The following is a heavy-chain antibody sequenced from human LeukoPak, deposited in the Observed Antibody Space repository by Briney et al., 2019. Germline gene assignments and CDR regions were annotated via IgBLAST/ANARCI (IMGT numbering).Heavy chain of an antibody. V-gene: IGHV1-46*01. CDR2: INPSGSST. D-gene: IGHD3-22*01. CDR3: ARAYYFDTSGYYSIGDY. CDR1: GYTFTSYY. Sequence: ASVKVSCMASGYTFTSYYMHWVRQAPGQGLEWMGMINPSGSSTSYAQKFQGRVTMTRDTSTTTVYMELSSLRSEDTAVYYCARAYYFDTSGYYSIGDYWGQGTLVTVSS. J-gene: IGHJ4*02.